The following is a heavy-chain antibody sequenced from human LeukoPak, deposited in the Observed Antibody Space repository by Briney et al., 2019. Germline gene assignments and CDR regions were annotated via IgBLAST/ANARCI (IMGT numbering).Heavy chain of an antibody. J-gene: IGHJ6*03. CDR1: GYTFTYFG. CDR3: ARSRRVLVPAALNSADVYYYYMDV. Sequence: GASVKVSCKASGYTFTYFGLNWVRQAPGQGLECLGGINTNTGNPTYAQGLTGRFVFSLDTSVSTAYLQISSLKAEDTAIYYCARSRRVLVPAALNSADVYYYYMDVWGRGTTVTVSS. D-gene: IGHD2-15*01. CDR2: INTNTGNP. V-gene: IGHV7-4-1*02.